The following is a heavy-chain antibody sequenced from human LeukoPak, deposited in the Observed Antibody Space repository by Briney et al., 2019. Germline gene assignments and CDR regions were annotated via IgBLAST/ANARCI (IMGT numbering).Heavy chain of an antibody. CDR1: GYTFTSYD. CDR2: MNPNSGNT. Sequence: ASVKVSRKASGYTFTSYDINWVRQATGQGLEWMGWMNPNSGNTGYAQKFQGRVTMTRDTSISTAYMELSRLRSDDTAVYYCARDNSVGDIAWWFDPWGQGTLVTVSS. CDR3: ARDNSVGDIAWWFDP. J-gene: IGHJ5*02. D-gene: IGHD3-10*01. V-gene: IGHV1-8*02.